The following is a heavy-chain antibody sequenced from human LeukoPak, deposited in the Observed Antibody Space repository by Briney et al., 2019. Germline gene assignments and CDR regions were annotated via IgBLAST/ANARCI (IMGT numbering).Heavy chain of an antibody. CDR1: GGSISGYY. J-gene: IGHJ4*02. CDR3: ARRYCSSTSCSIDY. D-gene: IGHD2-2*01. Sequence: PSETLSLTCSVSGGSISGYYWSWIRQPPGKGLEWIGDMYYSGSTNYNPSLKSRVTISVDTSKNQFSLKLSSVTAADTAVYYCARRYCSSTSCSIDYWGQGTLVTVSS. CDR2: MYYSGST. V-gene: IGHV4-59*01.